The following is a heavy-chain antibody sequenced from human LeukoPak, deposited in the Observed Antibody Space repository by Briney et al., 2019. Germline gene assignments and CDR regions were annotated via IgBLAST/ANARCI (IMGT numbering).Heavy chain of an antibody. D-gene: IGHD3-9*01. CDR2: INPSGGST. CDR1: GYTFTSYY. J-gene: IGHJ3*02. V-gene: IGHV1-46*01. Sequence: ASVKVSCKASGYTFTSYYMHWVRQAPGQGLEWMGIINPSGGSTSYAQKFQGRVTMTRDTSTSTVYMELSSLRSEDTAVYYCARDHDYDILTVYVSDAFDIWGQGTMVTVSS. CDR3: ARDHDYDILTVYVSDAFDI.